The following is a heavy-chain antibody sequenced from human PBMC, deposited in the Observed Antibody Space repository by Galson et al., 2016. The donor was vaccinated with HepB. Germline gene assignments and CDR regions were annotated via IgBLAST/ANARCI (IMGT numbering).Heavy chain of an antibody. CDR3: SREPVVGGYYFDY. Sequence: SLRLSCAASGINFNSFAMSWVRQAPGKGLEWIGEIYHSGTTNYNPSLKSRVTISVDKSKNHFSLNLTSLTAADTAVYYCSREPVVGGYYFDYVGQGTLVTVSS. J-gene: IGHJ4*02. CDR1: GINFNSFAM. CDR2: IYHSGTT. V-gene: IGHV4-4*02. D-gene: IGHD3-10*01.